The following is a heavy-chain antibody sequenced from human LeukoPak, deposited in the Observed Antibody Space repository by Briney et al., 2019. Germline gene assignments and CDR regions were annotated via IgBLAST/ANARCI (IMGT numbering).Heavy chain of an antibody. J-gene: IGHJ4*02. Sequence: GGSLRLSCATSGFTLSIYGMHWVRQAPGKGLEWEAFIRYDGTSQYYADSVKGRFTISRDNSKNALYLQMNSLRAEDTAVYYCVKVGSGWYQIDYWGRGTLVTVSS. V-gene: IGHV3-30*02. D-gene: IGHD6-19*01. CDR2: IRYDGTSQ. CDR1: GFTLSIYG. CDR3: VKVGSGWYQIDY.